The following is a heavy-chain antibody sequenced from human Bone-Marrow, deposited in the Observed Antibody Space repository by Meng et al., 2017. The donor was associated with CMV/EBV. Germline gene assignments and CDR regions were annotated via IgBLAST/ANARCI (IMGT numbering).Heavy chain of an antibody. V-gene: IGHV1-2*02. Sequence: ASVKVSCKASGYTFTGYYMHWVRQAPGQGLEWMGWINPNSGGTNYAQRFQDRVTLTRDTSTSTVYMELSSLRSDDTAVYYCAREWVRRRFLEWFKWFDPWGQGTLVTVSS. CDR1: GYTFTGYY. J-gene: IGHJ5*02. CDR2: INPNSGGT. D-gene: IGHD3-3*01. CDR3: AREWVRRRFLEWFKWFDP.